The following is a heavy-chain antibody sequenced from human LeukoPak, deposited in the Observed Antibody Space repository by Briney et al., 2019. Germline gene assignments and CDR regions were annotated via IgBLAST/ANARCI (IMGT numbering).Heavy chain of an antibody. V-gene: IGHV3-48*01. CDR1: GFTFSSYS. CDR2: ITTSGGAK. Sequence: GGSLRLSCAASGFTFSSYSMNWVRQAPGKGLEWISYITTSGGAKNYADSVKGRFTISRDNAENSLYLQMSSLRAEDTAVYYCAKDWRGYCSGGRCYDAFDIWGQGTMVTVSS. J-gene: IGHJ3*02. CDR3: AKDWRGYCSGGRCYDAFDI. D-gene: IGHD2-15*01.